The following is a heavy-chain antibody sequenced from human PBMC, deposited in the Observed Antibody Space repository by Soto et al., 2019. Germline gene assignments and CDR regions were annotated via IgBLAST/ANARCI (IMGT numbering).Heavy chain of an antibody. CDR1: GGTFSSYT. CDR3: ARGYTSSAVPDY. V-gene: IGHV1-69*02. J-gene: IGHJ4*02. D-gene: IGHD5-18*01. CDR2: IIPILGMA. Sequence: ASVKVSCKASGGTFSSYTISWVRQAPGQGLEWMGRIIPILGMANYAQKFQGRVTITADKSTSTAYMELSSLRSEDTAVYYCARGYTSSAVPDYWGQGNLVTVSS.